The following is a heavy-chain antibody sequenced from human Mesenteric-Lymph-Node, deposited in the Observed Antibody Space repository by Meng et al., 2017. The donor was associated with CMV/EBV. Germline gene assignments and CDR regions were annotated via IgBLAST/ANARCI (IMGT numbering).Heavy chain of an antibody. CDR1: GFTFSNFA. V-gene: IGHV3-23*01. J-gene: IGHJ4*02. CDR2: IVGSGTST. D-gene: IGHD3-22*01. CDR3: AQDLDTSGHFSFFDF. Sequence: GGSLRLSCAASGFTFSNFAMTWVRRAPGKGLEWVSVIVGSGTSTDYADSVKGRFTISRDNSKNTLYLQMNDVRAEDTAAYYCAQDLDTSGHFSFFDFWGQGTLVTVSS.